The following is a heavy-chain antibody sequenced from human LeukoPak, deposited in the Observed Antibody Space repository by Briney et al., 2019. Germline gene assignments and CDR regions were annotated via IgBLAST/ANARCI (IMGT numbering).Heavy chain of an antibody. CDR1: GFTFSSYG. Sequence: PGGSLRLSCAASGFTFSSYGMHWVRQAPGKGLEWVAVISYDGSNKYYADSVKGRFTISRDNSKNTLYLQMNSLRAEDTAVYYCAKEGERYYDSNGTFDYWGQGTLVTVSS. CDR3: AKEGERYYDSNGTFDY. J-gene: IGHJ4*02. D-gene: IGHD3-22*01. V-gene: IGHV3-30*18. CDR2: ISYDGSNK.